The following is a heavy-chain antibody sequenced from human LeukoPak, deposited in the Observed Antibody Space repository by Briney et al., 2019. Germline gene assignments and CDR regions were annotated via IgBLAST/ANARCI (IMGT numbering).Heavy chain of an antibody. CDR2: IRYDGSNK. Sequence: GGSLRLSCAASGFTFSSYGMHWVRQAPGKGLEWVAFIRYDGSNKYYADSVKGRFTISRDNSKNTLYLLMNSLRAEDTAVYYCAKPEYSSGPPPDWGQGTLVTVSS. CDR1: GFTFSSYG. CDR3: AKPEYSSGPPPD. D-gene: IGHD6-19*01. J-gene: IGHJ4*02. V-gene: IGHV3-30*02.